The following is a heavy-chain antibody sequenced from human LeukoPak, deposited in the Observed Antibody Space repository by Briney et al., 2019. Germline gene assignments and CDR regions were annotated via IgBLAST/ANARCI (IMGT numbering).Heavy chain of an antibody. CDR1: GFTFSRIA. CDR2: IRSNGDTA. D-gene: IGHD6-19*01. Sequence: GGSLRLSCAASGFTFSRIAMTWVRQAPGKGLEWVSTIRSNGDTAYYADSVKGRFTISRDNAKNSLYLQMNSLRDEDTAVYYCASAGSGLYWGQGTLVTVSS. V-gene: IGHV3-48*02. J-gene: IGHJ4*02. CDR3: ASAGSGLY.